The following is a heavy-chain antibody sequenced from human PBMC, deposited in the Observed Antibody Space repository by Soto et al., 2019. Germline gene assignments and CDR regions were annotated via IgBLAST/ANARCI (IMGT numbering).Heavy chain of an antibody. CDR1: GGSISSSSYY. CDR2: IYYSGST. D-gene: IGHD3-22*01. V-gene: IGHV4-39*01. Sequence: QLQLQESGPGLVKPSETLSLTCTVSGGSISSSSYYWGWIRQPPGKGLEWIGSIYYSGSTYYNPSLQSRGTLSLDTSKHQFSLKLRSVTAADTAVYYCARHDYYERSGEASYYFDYWGQGTLVTVSS. CDR3: ARHDYYERSGEASYYFDY. J-gene: IGHJ4*02.